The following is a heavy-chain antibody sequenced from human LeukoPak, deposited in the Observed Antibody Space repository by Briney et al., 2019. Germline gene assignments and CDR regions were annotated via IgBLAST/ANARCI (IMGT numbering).Heavy chain of an antibody. CDR1: GGSFSGYY. Sequence: PSETLSLTCAVYGGSFSGYYWSWIRQPPGKGLEWIGEINHSGSTNYNPSLKSRVTISVDTSKNQFSLKLSSVTAADTAVYYCARHARQWLVQSRAFDIWGQGTMVTVSS. CDR3: ARHARQWLVQSRAFDI. J-gene: IGHJ3*02. CDR2: INHSGST. D-gene: IGHD6-19*01. V-gene: IGHV4-34*01.